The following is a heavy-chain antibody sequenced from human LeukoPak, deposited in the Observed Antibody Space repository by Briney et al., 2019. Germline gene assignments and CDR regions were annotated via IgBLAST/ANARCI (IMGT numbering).Heavy chain of an antibody. Sequence: GGSLRLSCAASGFTFSDYYMSWIRQAPGKGLEWVSYISNTGSTTQYADSVKGRFTISRDNAKNSLHLQMNSLRAEDTAVYYCASLSYYDSSGYHDYWGQGTLVTVSS. CDR3: ASLSYYDSSGYHDY. D-gene: IGHD3-22*01. V-gene: IGHV3-11*04. CDR2: ISNTGSTT. CDR1: GFTFSDYY. J-gene: IGHJ4*02.